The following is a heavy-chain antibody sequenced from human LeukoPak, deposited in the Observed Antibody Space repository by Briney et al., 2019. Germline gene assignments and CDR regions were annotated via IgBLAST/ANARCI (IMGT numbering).Heavy chain of an antibody. J-gene: IGHJ3*02. D-gene: IGHD1-26*01. CDR1: GYSFSSSDY. CDR3: ARLSRGLLLVDM. V-gene: IGHV4-38-2*01. CDR2: IYHSGAS. Sequence: PSETLSLTCGVSGYSFSSSDYWGWIRQPPGRGLEWIGNIYHSGASYYNPSLKSRVTISVDTSKNQFSLKLTSVTAADTAVYYCARLSRGLLLVDMWGQGTMVTVSS.